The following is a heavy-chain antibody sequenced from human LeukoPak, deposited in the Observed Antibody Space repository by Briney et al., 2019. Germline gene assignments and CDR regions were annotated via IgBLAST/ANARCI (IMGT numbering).Heavy chain of an antibody. CDR2: IYYSGST. CDR1: GGSISSGDYY. Sequence: PSQTLSLTCTVSGGSISSGDYYWSWIRQPPGKGLEWIGYIYYSGSTYYNPSLKSRVTISVDTSKNQFPLKLSSVTAADTAVYYCARAVSPGELLGYWGQGTLVTVSS. CDR3: ARAVSPGELLGY. D-gene: IGHD3-10*01. V-gene: IGHV4-30-4*01. J-gene: IGHJ4*02.